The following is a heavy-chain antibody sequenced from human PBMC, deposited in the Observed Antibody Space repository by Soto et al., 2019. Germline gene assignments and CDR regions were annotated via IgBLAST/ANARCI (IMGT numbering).Heavy chain of an antibody. Sequence: GGSLRLSCAASGFTFSSYAMSWVRQAPGKGLEWVSAISGSGGSTYYADSVKGRFTISRDNSKNTLYLQMNSLRAEDTAVYYCAKDGPRSYGPSLVGFDCWGQGTLVTVSS. CDR1: GFTFSSYA. D-gene: IGHD5-18*01. V-gene: IGHV3-23*01. CDR3: AKDGPRSYGPSLVGFDC. J-gene: IGHJ4*02. CDR2: ISGSGGST.